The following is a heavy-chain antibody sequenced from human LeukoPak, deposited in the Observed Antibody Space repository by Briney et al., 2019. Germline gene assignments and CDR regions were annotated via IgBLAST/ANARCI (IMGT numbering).Heavy chain of an antibody. CDR2: IKQDGSEK. CDR1: GFTFSSYW. J-gene: IGHJ4*02. Sequence: GGSLRLSCAASGFTFSSYWMSWVRQAPGKGLEWVANIKQDGSEKYYVDSVKGRFTISRDNAKNSLYLQMNSLRAEDTAVYYCASLYSKNYYDSSGYYPRSLYFDYWGQGTLVTVSS. V-gene: IGHV3-7*01. D-gene: IGHD3-22*01. CDR3: ASLYSKNYYDSSGYYPRSLYFDY.